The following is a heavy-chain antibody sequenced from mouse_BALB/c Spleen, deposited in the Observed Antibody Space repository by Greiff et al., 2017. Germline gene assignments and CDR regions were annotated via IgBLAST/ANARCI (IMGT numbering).Heavy chain of an antibody. V-gene: IGHV5-12-1*01. D-gene: IGHD1-1*01. CDR3: ARHPTYYYGSSYWFAY. J-gene: IGHJ3*01. CDR1: GFAFSSYD. CDR2: ISSGGGST. Sequence: EVKVVESGGGLVKPGGSLKLSCAASGFAFSSYDMSWVRQTPEKRLEWVAYISSGGGSTYYPDTVKGRFTISRDNAKNTLYLQMSSLKSEDTAMYYCARHPTYYYGSSYWFAYWGQGTLVTVSA.